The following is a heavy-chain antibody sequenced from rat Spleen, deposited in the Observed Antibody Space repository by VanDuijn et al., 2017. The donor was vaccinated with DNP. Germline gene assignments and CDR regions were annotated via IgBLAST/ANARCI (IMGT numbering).Heavy chain of an antibody. J-gene: IGHJ2*01. CDR3: TRGVYYGSSWAFDY. V-gene: IGHV5-7*01. CDR1: GFTFSDFN. Sequence: EVQLVESGGGLVQPGRSLKLSCAASGFTFSDFNMAWVRQVPKKGLEWVATISPSGSRPYSPDSVKGRFTISRDTAKSSLYLQMNSLKSEDTATYYCTRGVYYGSSWAFDYWGHGVMVTVSS. CDR2: ISPSGSRP. D-gene: IGHD1-6*01.